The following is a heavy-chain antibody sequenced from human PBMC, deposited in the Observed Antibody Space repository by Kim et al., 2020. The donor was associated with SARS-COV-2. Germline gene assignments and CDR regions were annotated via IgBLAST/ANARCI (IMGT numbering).Heavy chain of an antibody. CDR3: ASGAVAGLNNWFDP. CDR2: ISSSSSYI. V-gene: IGHV3-21*01. D-gene: IGHD6-19*01. J-gene: IGHJ5*02. CDR1: GFTFSSYS. Sequence: GGSLRLSCAASGFTFSSYSMNWVRQAPGKGLEWVSSISSSSSYIYYADSVKGRFTISRDNAKNSLYLQMNSLRAEDTAVYYCASGAVAGLNNWFDPWGQGTLVTVSS.